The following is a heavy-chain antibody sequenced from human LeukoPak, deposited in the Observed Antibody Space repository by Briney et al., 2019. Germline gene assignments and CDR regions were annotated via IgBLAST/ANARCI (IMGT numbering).Heavy chain of an antibody. D-gene: IGHD2-15*01. Sequence: GGSLRLSCAASGFTFSSYAMSWVRQAPGKGLEWVSAMSGSGGSTYYADSVKGRFTISRDNSKNTLYLQMNSLRAEDTAVYYCAKGRGGSCYSGFDYWGQGTLVTVSS. CDR2: MSGSGGST. V-gene: IGHV3-23*01. CDR3: AKGRGGSCYSGFDY. CDR1: GFTFSSYA. J-gene: IGHJ4*02.